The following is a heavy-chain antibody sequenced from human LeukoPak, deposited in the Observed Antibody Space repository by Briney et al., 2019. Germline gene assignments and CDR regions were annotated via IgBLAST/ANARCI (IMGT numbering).Heavy chain of an antibody. J-gene: IGHJ4*02. CDR1: GFTFSDYY. CDR2: ISSSGSTI. V-gene: IGHV3-11*01. CDR3: ARVEGYGSGGSCRATGVEDD. Sequence: PGGSLRLSCAASGFTFSDYYMSWIRQAPGKGLEWVSYISSSGSTIYYADSVKGRFTISRDNAKNSLYLQMNSLRAEDTAVYYCARVEGYGSGGSCRATGVEDDWGQGTLVTVSS. D-gene: IGHD2-15*01.